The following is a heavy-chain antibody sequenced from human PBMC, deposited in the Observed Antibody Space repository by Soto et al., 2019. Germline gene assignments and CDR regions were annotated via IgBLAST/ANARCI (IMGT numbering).Heavy chain of an antibody. J-gene: IGHJ6*02. CDR2: TRSKAYGGTT. Sequence: PGGSLRLSCTASGFTFGDYAMSWFRQAPGKGLEWVGFTRSKAYGGTTEYAASVKGRFTISRDDSKSIAYLQMNSLKTEDTAVYYCTRAGQWLGYYYGMDVWGQGTTVTVSS. V-gene: IGHV3-49*03. D-gene: IGHD6-19*01. CDR3: TRAGQWLGYYYGMDV. CDR1: GFTFGDYA.